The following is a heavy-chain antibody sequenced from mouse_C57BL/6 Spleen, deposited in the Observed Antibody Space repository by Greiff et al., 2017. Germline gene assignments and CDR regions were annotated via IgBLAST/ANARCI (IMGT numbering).Heavy chain of an antibody. V-gene: IGHV5-16*01. J-gene: IGHJ3*01. D-gene: IGHD2-5*01. CDR1: GFTFSDYY. Sequence: EVMLVESEGGLVQPGSSMKLSCTASGFTFSDYYMAWVRQVPEKGLEWVANINYDGSSTYYLDSLKSRFIISRDNAKNILYLQMSSLKSEDTATYYCARDEVYSNGGFAYWGQGTLVTVSA. CDR3: ARDEVYSNGGFAY. CDR2: INYDGSST.